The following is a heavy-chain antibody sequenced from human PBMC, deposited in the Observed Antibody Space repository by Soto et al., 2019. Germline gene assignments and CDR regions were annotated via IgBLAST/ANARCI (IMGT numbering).Heavy chain of an antibody. CDR3: AREPIWFGELFHYYYGTDV. Sequence: AETLSLTCAVYGGSFSGYYWSWIRQPPGKGLEWIGEINHSGSTNYNPSLKSRVTISVDTSKNQFSLKLSSVTAADTAVYYCAREPIWFGELFHYYYGTDVRGKGPTVTVSS. V-gene: IGHV4-34*01. CDR1: GGSFSGYY. CDR2: INHSGST. D-gene: IGHD3-10*01. J-gene: IGHJ6*04.